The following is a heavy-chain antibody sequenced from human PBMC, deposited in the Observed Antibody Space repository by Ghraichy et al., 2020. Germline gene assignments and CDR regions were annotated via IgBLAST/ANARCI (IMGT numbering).Heavy chain of an antibody. CDR1: GGSVSSYY. CDR3: ARGVYCGGNCHHYDS. V-gene: IGHV4-59*02. Sequence: SQTLSLTCTVSGGSVSSYYWTWIRQPPGRGLEWIGYIYHSGTTNYNSSLKSRVTISIDTSNNQFSLRLRSVSAADTAVYYCARGVYCGGNCHHYDSWGQGTLVTFSS. J-gene: IGHJ4*02. CDR2: IYHSGTT. D-gene: IGHD2-21*01.